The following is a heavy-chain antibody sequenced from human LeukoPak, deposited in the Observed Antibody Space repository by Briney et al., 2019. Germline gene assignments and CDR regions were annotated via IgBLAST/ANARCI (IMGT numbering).Heavy chain of an antibody. CDR3: ARGSPITIFGVVSPFDY. CDR1: GYTFTSYY. V-gene: IGHV1-46*01. CDR2: INPSGGST. D-gene: IGHD3-3*01. Sequence: ASVKVSCKASGYTFTSYYMHWVRQAPGQGLEWMGIINPSGGSTSYAQKFQGRVTMTRDTSTSTVYMELSSLRSEDTAVYYCARGSPITIFGVVSPFDYCGQGTLVTVSS. J-gene: IGHJ4*02.